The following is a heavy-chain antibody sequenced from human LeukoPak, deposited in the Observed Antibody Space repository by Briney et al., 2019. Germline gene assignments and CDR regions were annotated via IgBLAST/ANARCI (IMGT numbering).Heavy chain of an antibody. J-gene: IGHJ4*02. CDR3: ARADYDYVWGSYRQYYFDY. CDR1: GFTFSSYW. D-gene: IGHD3-16*02. CDR2: IKQDGSEK. V-gene: IGHV3-7*01. Sequence: PGGSLRLSCAASGFTFSSYWMSWVRQAPGKGLEWAANIKQDGSEKYYVDSVKGRFTISRDNAKNSLYLQMNSLRAEDTAVYYCARADYDYVWGSYRQYYFDYWGQGTLVTVSS.